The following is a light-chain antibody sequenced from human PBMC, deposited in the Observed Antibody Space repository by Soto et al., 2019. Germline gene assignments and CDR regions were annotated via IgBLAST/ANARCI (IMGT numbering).Light chain of an antibody. V-gene: IGKV3-15*01. CDR3: QQYNNWPPLT. Sequence: EMVMTQSPATLSVSPGERATLSCRASQSVSDNLAWYQQKPGQAYRLLIYGASTRATGIPARFSGSGSGTEFTLTISSLQSEDFAVYYCQQYNNWPPLTFGGGTKVDIK. CDR2: GAS. CDR1: QSVSDN. J-gene: IGKJ4*01.